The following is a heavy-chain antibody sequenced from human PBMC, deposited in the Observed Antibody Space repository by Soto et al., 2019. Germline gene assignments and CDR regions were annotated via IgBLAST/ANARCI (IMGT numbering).Heavy chain of an antibody. J-gene: IGHJ6*02. CDR1: GGTLNYNT. Sequence: QVQLVQSGADVKKPGSAVKVSCKASGGTLNYNTFSWVRQAPGQGLAWMGGIVTVFGTANHAQEFPGRVKITADHSTNTVYMELSRLTSEAAAVSYCARNGAHSSSQFVMDFWGQGTTVTVSS. CDR2: IVTVFGTA. V-gene: IGHV1-69*01. CDR3: ARNGAHSSSQFVMDF. D-gene: IGHD6-13*01.